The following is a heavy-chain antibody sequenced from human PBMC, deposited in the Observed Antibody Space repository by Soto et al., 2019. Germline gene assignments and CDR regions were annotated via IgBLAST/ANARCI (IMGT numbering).Heavy chain of an antibody. CDR2: IWYDGSNK. V-gene: IGHV3-33*01. Sequence: QVQLVESGGGVVQPGRSLRLSCAASGFTFSSYGMHWVRQAPGKGLECVAVIWYDGSNKYYADSVKGRFTISRDNSKNTLDRQMNSRRAEDTAVYYCARERRKGYCSGGSCYSEAGDFDYWGQGTLVTVSS. J-gene: IGHJ4*02. D-gene: IGHD2-15*01. CDR1: GFTFSSYG. CDR3: ARERRKGYCSGGSCYSEAGDFDY.